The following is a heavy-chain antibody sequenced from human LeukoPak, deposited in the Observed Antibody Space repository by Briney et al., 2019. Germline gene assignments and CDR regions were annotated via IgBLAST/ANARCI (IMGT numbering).Heavy chain of an antibody. J-gene: IGHJ4*02. CDR3: ARSIAAH. CDR2: INHSGST. V-gene: IGHV4-38-2*02. D-gene: IGHD6-6*01. Sequence: PSETLSLTCTVSGYSISSGYYWGWIRQPPGKGLEWIGEINHSGSTNYNPSLKSRVTISVDTSKNQFSLKLSSVTAADTAVYYCARSIAAHWGQGTLVTVSS. CDR1: GYSISSGYY.